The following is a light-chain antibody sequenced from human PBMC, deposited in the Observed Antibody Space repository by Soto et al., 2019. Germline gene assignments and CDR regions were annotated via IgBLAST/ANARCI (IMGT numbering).Light chain of an antibody. V-gene: IGKV1-9*01. J-gene: IGKJ5*01. Sequence: IQLTQSPSSLSASVGDRVTITCRASQGISSYLAWYQQKPGKAPRLLIYGASTLATGVPCRFSGSGSGTDFTLTISSLEPEDFAVYYCQQRSDLITFGQGTRLEIK. CDR1: QGISSY. CDR3: QQRSDLIT. CDR2: GAS.